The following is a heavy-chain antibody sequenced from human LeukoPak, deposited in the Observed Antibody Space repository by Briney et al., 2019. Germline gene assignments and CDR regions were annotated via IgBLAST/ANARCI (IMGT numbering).Heavy chain of an antibody. CDR2: INAGNGNT. V-gene: IGHV1-3*01. Sequence: GASVKVSCKASGYTFTNYAIHWVRQPPGQGLEWMGWINAGNGNTRYSQKLQDRVTITRDTSANTVYMELSSLRSEDTAVYFCARGLLWFGELSPPGYWGQGTLVTVSS. J-gene: IGHJ4*02. CDR1: GYTFTNYA. D-gene: IGHD3-10*01. CDR3: ARGLLWFGELSPPGY.